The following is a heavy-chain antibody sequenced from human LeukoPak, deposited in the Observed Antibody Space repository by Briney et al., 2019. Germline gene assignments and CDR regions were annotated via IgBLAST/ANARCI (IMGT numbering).Heavy chain of an antibody. CDR2: IWYDGSNK. Sequence: PGGSLRLSCAASGFTFSSYWMSWVRQAPGKGLEWVAVIWYDGSNKYYADSVKGRFTISRDNSKNTLYLQMNSLRAEDTAVYYCARGSGRPLDYWGQGTLVTVSS. V-gene: IGHV3-33*08. D-gene: IGHD3-10*01. CDR3: ARGSGRPLDY. J-gene: IGHJ4*02. CDR1: GFTFSSYW.